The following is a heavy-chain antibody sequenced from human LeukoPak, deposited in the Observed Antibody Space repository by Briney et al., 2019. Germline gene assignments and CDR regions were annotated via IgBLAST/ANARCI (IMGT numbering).Heavy chain of an antibody. Sequence: KPSETLSLTCTVSGFSITTYYWSWIRQSPGNGLEWIGQIHSSGSTTYNPSLKSRVTISVDTSKSQFSLHLSSVTAADTAVYYCARDIREVGESHYFDYWGQGTLVTVTS. CDR2: IHSSGST. V-gene: IGHV4-59*01. CDR3: ARDIREVGESHYFDY. J-gene: IGHJ4*02. CDR1: GFSITTYY. D-gene: IGHD1-26*01.